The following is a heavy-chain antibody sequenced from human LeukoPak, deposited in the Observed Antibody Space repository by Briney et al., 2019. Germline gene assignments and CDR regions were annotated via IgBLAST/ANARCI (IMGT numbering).Heavy chain of an antibody. CDR3: ARDPYYYDSSGPWPQFDY. J-gene: IGHJ4*02. CDR1: SYTFANFG. Sequence: ASVKVSCKASSYTFANFGVSWVRQAPGQGLEWVGWISGYNGNTKYAEKFQGRVTMTSDTSTSTAYMELRSLRSDDTAVYYCARDPYYYDSSGPWPQFDYWGQGTLVTVSS. CDR2: ISGYNGNT. V-gene: IGHV1-18*01. D-gene: IGHD3-22*01.